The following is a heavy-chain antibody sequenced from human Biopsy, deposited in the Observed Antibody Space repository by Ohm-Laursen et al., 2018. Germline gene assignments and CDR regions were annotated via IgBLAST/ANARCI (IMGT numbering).Heavy chain of an antibody. J-gene: IGHJ5*02. D-gene: IGHD3-22*01. V-gene: IGHV1-2*02. CDR1: GYTLTGNH. CDR3: TRGGYYYDSLAYYYGFDP. Sequence: GASVKVSCQAFGYTLTGNHVHWVRQAPGQGLEWMGWINAKTCDTNYAQKFQGRVTMTRDTSNSTAYVDLSSLRSDNTAVYYCTRGGYYYDSLAYYYGFDPWGQGTLVTVSS. CDR2: INAKTCDT.